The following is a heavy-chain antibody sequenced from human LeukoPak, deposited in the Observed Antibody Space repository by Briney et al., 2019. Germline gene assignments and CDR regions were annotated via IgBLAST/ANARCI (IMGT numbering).Heavy chain of an antibody. Sequence: SETLSLTCTVSGVSFSSYYWSWIRQPAGRGLEWIGRIHTSGSTNYNPSLKSRVTMSVDTSKSHFSLNLSSVTAADTAVYYCARVHPDSGSHYFDYWGQGTLVTVSS. D-gene: IGHD1-26*01. CDR3: ARVHPDSGSHYFDY. CDR1: GVSFSSYY. V-gene: IGHV4-4*07. CDR2: IHTSGST. J-gene: IGHJ4*02.